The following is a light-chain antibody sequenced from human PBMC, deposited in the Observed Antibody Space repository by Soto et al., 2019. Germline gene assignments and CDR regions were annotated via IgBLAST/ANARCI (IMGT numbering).Light chain of an antibody. CDR3: QQYDAWPRT. CDR2: GAS. Sequence: EIVMPKSPAPLSVSPGQRPTLSCRASQSLSKNLVWYQQKPGQAPRLLIDGASTRATGIPARFSGSGSGTEFTLTSSSLQSEDFGVYYCQQYDAWPRTFGQGTKVDIK. J-gene: IGKJ1*01. V-gene: IGKV3-15*01. CDR1: QSLSKN.